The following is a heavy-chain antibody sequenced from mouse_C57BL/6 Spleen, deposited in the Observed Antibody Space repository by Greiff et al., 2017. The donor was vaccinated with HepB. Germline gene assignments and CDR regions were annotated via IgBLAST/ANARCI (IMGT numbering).Heavy chain of an antibody. D-gene: IGHD1-1*01. CDR1: GFTFSSYA. Sequence: EVKLMESGGGLVKPGGSLKLSCAASGFTFSSYAMSWVRQTPEKRLEWVATISDGGSYTYYPDNVKGRFTISRDNAKNNLYLQMSHLKSEDTAMYYCARDIYYYGSSPAWFAYWGQGTLVTVSA. CDR3: ARDIYYYGSSPAWFAY. CDR2: ISDGGSYT. J-gene: IGHJ3*01. V-gene: IGHV5-4*01.